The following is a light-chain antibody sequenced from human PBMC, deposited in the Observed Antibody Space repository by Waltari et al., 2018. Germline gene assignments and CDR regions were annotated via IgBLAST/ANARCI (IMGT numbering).Light chain of an antibody. J-gene: IGLJ3*02. CDR3: TSYAGSDKLL. V-gene: IGLV2-8*01. CDR1: SSDVGTYNF. Sequence: QSALTQPPSASGSPGQSVTISCTGSSSDVGTYNFVSWYQQHPGKVPKLMVYEVTKRPSGVPDRFSGSKSGNTASLSVSVLQAEDEADYYCTSYAGSDKLLFGGGTKRTVL. CDR2: EVT.